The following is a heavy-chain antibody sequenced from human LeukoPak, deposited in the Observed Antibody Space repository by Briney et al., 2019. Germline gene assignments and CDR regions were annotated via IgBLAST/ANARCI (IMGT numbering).Heavy chain of an antibody. Sequence: PSETLSLTCTVSGGSITGSYWSWIRQSPGKGLEWIGHIYYSRSTNYNSSLKSRVTMSLDTSKNQLSLRLSSVTAADTAMYYCAKRFRGHPEWDWFGPWGQGPLVTVSS. CDR2: IYYSRST. CDR1: GGSITGSY. V-gene: IGHV4-59*01. J-gene: IGHJ5*02. D-gene: IGHD3-10*01. CDR3: AKRFRGHPEWDWFGP.